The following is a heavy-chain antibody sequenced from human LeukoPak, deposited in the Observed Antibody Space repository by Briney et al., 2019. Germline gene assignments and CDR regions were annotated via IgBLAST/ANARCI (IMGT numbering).Heavy chain of an antibody. CDR2: IYYSEST. CDR3: ARWFYASGSYYNDC. D-gene: IGHD3-10*01. CDR1: GGSISSFY. J-gene: IGHJ4*02. V-gene: IGHV4-59*12. Sequence: SETLSLTCTVSGGSISSFYWSWIRQPPGKGLEWIGNIYYSESTNYNPSLKSRVTISIDTSKNQFSLNLSSVTAADTAVYYCARWFYASGSYYNDCWGQGALVTVSS.